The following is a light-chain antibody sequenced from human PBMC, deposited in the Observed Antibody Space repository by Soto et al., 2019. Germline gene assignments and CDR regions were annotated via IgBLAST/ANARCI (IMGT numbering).Light chain of an antibody. J-gene: IGLJ1*01. CDR2: DDR. CDR3: QVWDSDTDHSV. V-gene: IGLV3-21*02. Sequence: SYVLAQPPSVSVAPGQTASITCGGDNFGSKTVHWYQQKPGLAPVLVVYDDRDRPSRIPERFSGSNSGDTATLTISRVEAGDEADFYCQVWDSDTDHSVFGTGTKLTVL. CDR1: NFGSKT.